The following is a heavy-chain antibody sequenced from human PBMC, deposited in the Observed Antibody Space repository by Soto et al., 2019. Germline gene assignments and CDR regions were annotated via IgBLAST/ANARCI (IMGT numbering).Heavy chain of an antibody. CDR3: TTVFRRDGYNSDY. CDR1: GFTFSNAW. CDR2: IKSKTDGGTT. Sequence: EVQLVESGGGLVKPGGSLRLSCAASGFTFSNAWMSWVRQAPGKGLEWVGRIKSKTDGGTTDYAAPVKGRFTISRDDSKNTLYLQMNSLKTEDTAVYYCTTVFRRDGYNSDYWGQGTLVTVSS. J-gene: IGHJ4*02. V-gene: IGHV3-15*01. D-gene: IGHD5-12*01.